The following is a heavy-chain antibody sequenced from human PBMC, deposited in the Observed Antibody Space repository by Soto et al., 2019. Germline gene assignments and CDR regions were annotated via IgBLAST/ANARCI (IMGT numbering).Heavy chain of an antibody. CDR2: ISYDGSSK. V-gene: IGHV3-30*18. CDR3: AKDTAAPLRGVIDY. J-gene: IGHJ4*02. Sequence: PGGSLRLSCAASGFTFSSYGMHWVRQAPGKGLEWVAVISYDGSSKYYADSVKGRFTISRDNSKNTLYLQMNSLRAEDTAVYYCAKDTAAPLRGVIDYWGQGTLVTVSS. D-gene: IGHD3-10*01. CDR1: GFTFSSYG.